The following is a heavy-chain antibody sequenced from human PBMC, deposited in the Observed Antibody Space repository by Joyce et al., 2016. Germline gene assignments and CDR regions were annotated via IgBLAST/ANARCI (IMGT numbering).Heavy chain of an antibody. CDR2: INRDGSST. D-gene: IGHD4-23*01. J-gene: IGHJ4*02. CDR1: GFTFSRYG. V-gene: IGHV3-74*03. CDR3: ARLRRWSGPSDC. Sequence: EVQLVESGGGLVQQGGSLRLSCAASGFTFSRYGMYWVRKAPGKGLVLVSRINRDGSSTTYADSVKGRFTISRDNSKNPLYLQMNSLRAEDTAVYYCARLRRWSGPSDCWGQGTLVTVSS.